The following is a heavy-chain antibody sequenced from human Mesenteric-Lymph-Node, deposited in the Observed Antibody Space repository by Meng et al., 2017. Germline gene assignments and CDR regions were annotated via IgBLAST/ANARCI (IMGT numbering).Heavy chain of an antibody. CDR3: AREDGGAYNF. D-gene: IGHD5-24*01. V-gene: IGHV1-2*06. CDR2: INPNTGGT. Sequence: QVQLVQSGSELKKPGASVKVSCKASGYIFIDYYIHWVRQAPGQGLEWMGRINPNTGGTNSAQKFQGRVTLTRDSSISTAYMELSRLRSDDAAVYYCAREDGGAYNFWGQGTLVTVSS. J-gene: IGHJ4*02. CDR1: GYIFIDYY.